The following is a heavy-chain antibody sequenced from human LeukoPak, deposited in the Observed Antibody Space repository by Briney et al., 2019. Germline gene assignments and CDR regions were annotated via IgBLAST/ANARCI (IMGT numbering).Heavy chain of an antibody. Sequence: GASVKVSCKASGYTFTGYYMHWVRQAPGQGLEWMGWINPNSGGTNYAQKFQGRVTMTRDTSISTAYMELSRLRSDDTAVYYCARAVAGTHCVFDPWGQGTLVTVSS. CDR2: INPNSGGT. V-gene: IGHV1-2*02. D-gene: IGHD6-19*01. CDR1: GYTFTGYY. CDR3: ARAVAGTHCVFDP. J-gene: IGHJ5*02.